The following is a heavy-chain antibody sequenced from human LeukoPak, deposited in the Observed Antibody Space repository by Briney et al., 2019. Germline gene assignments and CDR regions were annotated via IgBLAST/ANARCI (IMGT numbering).Heavy chain of an antibody. J-gene: IGHJ4*02. V-gene: IGHV1-2*02. D-gene: IGHD5-12*01. CDR2: INPNSGGT. Sequence: GASVKVSCTASGYTFTCYYMHWVRQAPGQGLEWMGWINPNSGGTNYAPKFQGRVTMTRDTSISTAYMELSRLRSDDTAVYYCARVAGVATIDYWGQGTLVTVSS. CDR3: ARVAGVATIDY. CDR1: GYTFTCYY.